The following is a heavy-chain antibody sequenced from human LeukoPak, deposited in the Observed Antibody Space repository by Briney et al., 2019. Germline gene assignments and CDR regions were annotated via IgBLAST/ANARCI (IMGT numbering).Heavy chain of an antibody. CDR1: GYTFTSLD. CDR3: ARGLRTRGT. Sequence: ASVKVSCKASGYTFTSLDINWVRQATGQGLEWMGWMNPNSGYTGYAQQFQGRVTFTRSTSISTAYMELSRLKSDDTAVYYCARGLRTRGTWGQGTMVTVSS. J-gene: IGHJ3*01. V-gene: IGHV1-8*03. D-gene: IGHD5-12*01. CDR2: MNPNSGYT.